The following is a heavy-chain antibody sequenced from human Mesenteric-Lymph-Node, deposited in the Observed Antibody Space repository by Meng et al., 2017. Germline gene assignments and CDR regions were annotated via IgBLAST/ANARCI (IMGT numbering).Heavy chain of an antibody. CDR3: ARGDRGGY. CDR1: GFTFSSYA. V-gene: IGHV3-30*01. D-gene: IGHD3-16*01. Sequence: GESLKISCAASGFTFSSYAMHWVRQAPGKGLEWVAVISYDGSNKYYADSVKGRFTISRDNSKNTLYLQMNSLRAEDTAVYYCARGDRGGYWGQGTLVTVSS. J-gene: IGHJ4*02. CDR2: ISYDGSNK.